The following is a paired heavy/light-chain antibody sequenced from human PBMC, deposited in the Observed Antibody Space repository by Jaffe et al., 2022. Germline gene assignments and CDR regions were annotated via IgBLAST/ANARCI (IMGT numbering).Light chain of an antibody. CDR1: QGISSW. CDR3: QQANSFLRGLT. V-gene: IGKV1-12*01. CDR2: AAS. Sequence: DIQMTQSPSSVSASVGDRVTITCRASQGISSWLAWYQQKPGKAPKLLIYAASSLQSGVPSRFSGSGSGTDFTLTISSLQPEDFATYYCQQANSFLRGLTFGGGTKVEIK. J-gene: IGKJ4*01.
Heavy chain of an antibody. D-gene: IGHD3-3*01. Sequence: QVQLVESGGGLVKPGGSLRLSCAASGFTFSDYYMSWIRQAPGKGLEWVSYISSSGSTIYYADSVKGRFTISRDNAKNSLYLQMNSLRAEDTAVYYCAIARDDFWSGWAARGGLDYWGQGTLVTVSS. J-gene: IGHJ4*02. CDR3: AIARDDFWSGWAARGGLDY. CDR2: ISSSGSTI. CDR1: GFTFSDYY. V-gene: IGHV3-11*01.